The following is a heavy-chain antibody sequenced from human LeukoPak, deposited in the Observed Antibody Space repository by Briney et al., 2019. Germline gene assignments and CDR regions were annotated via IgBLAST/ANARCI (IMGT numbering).Heavy chain of an antibody. CDR1: GYTFTSYY. J-gene: IGHJ4*02. V-gene: IGHV1-46*01. D-gene: IGHD2-2*01. CDR3: ARAPQSPRDCSSTSCYFAY. Sequence: GASVKVSCKASGYTFTSYYMHWVRPAPGQGLEWMGIINPSGGSTSYAQKFQGRVTMTRDTSTSTVYMELSSLRSEDTAVYYCARAPQSPRDCSSTSCYFAYWGQGTLVTVSS. CDR2: INPSGGST.